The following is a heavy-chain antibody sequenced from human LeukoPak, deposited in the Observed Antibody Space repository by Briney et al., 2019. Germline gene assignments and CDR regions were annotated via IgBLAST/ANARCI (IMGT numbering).Heavy chain of an antibody. CDR1: GFTFSSYW. J-gene: IGHJ6*03. Sequence: GGSLRLSCAASGFTFSSYWMSWVRQAPGKGLEWVAVISYDGSNKYYADSVKGRFTISRDNSKNTLYLQMNSLRAEDTAVYYCARGTKNSSGWYNYYYYMDVWGKGTTVTVSS. CDR3: ARGTKNSSGWYNYYYYMDV. CDR2: ISYDGSNK. V-gene: IGHV3-30*03. D-gene: IGHD6-19*01.